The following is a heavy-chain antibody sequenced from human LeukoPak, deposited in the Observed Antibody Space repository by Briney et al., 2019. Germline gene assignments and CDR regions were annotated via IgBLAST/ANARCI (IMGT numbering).Heavy chain of an antibody. D-gene: IGHD3-3*01. CDR3: ARGYMSELRFLEWLPRETNWFDP. V-gene: IGHV3-21*01. Sequence: GGSLRLSCAASGFTFSSYSMNWVRQAPGKGLEWVSSTSSSSSYIYYADSVKGRFTISRDNAKNSLYLQMNSLRAEDTAVYYCARGYMSELRFLEWLPRETNWFDPWGQGTLVTVSS. CDR1: GFTFSSYS. J-gene: IGHJ5*02. CDR2: TSSSSSYI.